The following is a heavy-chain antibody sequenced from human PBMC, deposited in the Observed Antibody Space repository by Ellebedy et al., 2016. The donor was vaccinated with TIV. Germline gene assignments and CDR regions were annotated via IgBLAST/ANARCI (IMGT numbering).Heavy chain of an antibody. D-gene: IGHD3-10*01. CDR3: ARGRQYYDSGGPST. Sequence: GESLKISCAASGFTFSDYYMSWIRQAPGKGLEWVSYISSSSSTIYYADSVKGRFTISRDNAKNSLYLQMNSLRAEDTAVYYCARGRQYYDSGGPSTWGQGTLVTVSS. V-gene: IGHV3-11*04. CDR2: ISSSSSTI. CDR1: GFTFSDYY. J-gene: IGHJ5*02.